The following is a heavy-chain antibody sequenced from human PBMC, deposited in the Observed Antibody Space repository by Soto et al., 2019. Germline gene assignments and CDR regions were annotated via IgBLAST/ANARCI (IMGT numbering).Heavy chain of an antibody. V-gene: IGHV1-46*03. J-gene: IGHJ4*02. CDR1: GYIFTNYY. D-gene: IGHD5-12*01. CDR3: GRDQGEKATITAGY. Sequence: QVQLVQSGAEVKKPGASVKVSCKASGYIFTNYYMFWVRQAPGQGLEWMGIINPSGGDTTYAQKFQGRVTMTRDTSTSTVHMELSSLRSEDTAVYYCGRDQGEKATITAGYWGQGTLVTVSS. CDR2: INPSGGDT.